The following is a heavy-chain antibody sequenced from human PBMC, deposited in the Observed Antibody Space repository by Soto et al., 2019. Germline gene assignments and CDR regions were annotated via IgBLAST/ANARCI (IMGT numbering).Heavy chain of an antibody. CDR1: GFTFSSYG. Sequence: QVQLVESGGGVVQPGRSLRLSCAASGFTFSSYGMHWVRQAPGKGLEWVAVISYDGSNKYYADSVKCRFTIYRDNSKNTLYLKMNSMRSEDTAVYYCAKANPAGTYGMDFWGQGTKVSVSS. CDR2: ISYDGSNK. D-gene: IGHD6-13*01. CDR3: AKANPAGTYGMDF. J-gene: IGHJ6*02. V-gene: IGHV3-30*18.